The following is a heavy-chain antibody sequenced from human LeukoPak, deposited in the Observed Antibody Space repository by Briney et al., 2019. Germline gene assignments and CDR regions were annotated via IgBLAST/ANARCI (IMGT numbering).Heavy chain of an antibody. CDR3: ARDRDSSGWYDY. CDR1: GFTFSSYS. V-gene: IGHV3-21*01. J-gene: IGHJ4*02. CDR2: ISGSSSYI. Sequence: PGGSLRLSCAASGFTFSSYSMNWVRQAPGKGLEWVSSISGSSSYIYYADSVKGRFTISRDNAKNSLYLQMNSLRAEDTAVYYCARDRDSSGWYDYWGQGTLVTVSS. D-gene: IGHD6-19*01.